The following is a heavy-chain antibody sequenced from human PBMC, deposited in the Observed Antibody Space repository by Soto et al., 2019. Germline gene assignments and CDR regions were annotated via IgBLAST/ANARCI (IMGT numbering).Heavy chain of an antibody. CDR2: IHSDGSST. Sequence: EVQLVESGGGLVQPGESLRLSCAASGFTFSYYWMHWVRQAPGKGLVWVSRIHSDGSSTTYADSVKGRVTISRDNARNTVYLQLNSLRVEDTAVYYCARGDRGAFDTWGQGTVVTVSS. D-gene: IGHD1-26*01. CDR1: GFTFSYYW. J-gene: IGHJ3*02. CDR3: ARGDRGAFDT. V-gene: IGHV3-74*01.